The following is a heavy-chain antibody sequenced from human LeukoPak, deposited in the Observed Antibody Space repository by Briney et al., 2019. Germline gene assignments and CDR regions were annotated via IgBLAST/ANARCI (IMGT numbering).Heavy chain of an antibody. CDR3: AKDAYYGSGSYYRGADY. V-gene: IGHV3-30*18. Sequence: GGSPRLSCAASGFTFSSYGMHWGRQAPGKGVEWVAVISYDGSNKYYADSVKGRFTISRDNSKNTLYLQMNSLRAEDTAVYYCAKDAYYGSGSYYRGADYWGQGTLVTVSS. D-gene: IGHD3-10*01. CDR1: GFTFSSYG. J-gene: IGHJ4*02. CDR2: ISYDGSNK.